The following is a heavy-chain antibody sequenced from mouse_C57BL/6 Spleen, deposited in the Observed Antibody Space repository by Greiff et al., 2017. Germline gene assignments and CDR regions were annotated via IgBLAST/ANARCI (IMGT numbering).Heavy chain of an antibody. Sequence: QVQLKESGPGLVAPSQSLSITCTVSGFSLTSYGVHWVRQPPGKGLEWLGVIWSDGSTTYNSALKSRLSISKDNSKSQVFLKMNSLQTEDTAMYYCAREDYGNYGYFDVWGTGTTVTVSS. V-gene: IGHV2-6*03. CDR3: AREDYGNYGYFDV. CDR1: GFSLTSYG. J-gene: IGHJ1*03. D-gene: IGHD2-1*01. CDR2: IWSDGST.